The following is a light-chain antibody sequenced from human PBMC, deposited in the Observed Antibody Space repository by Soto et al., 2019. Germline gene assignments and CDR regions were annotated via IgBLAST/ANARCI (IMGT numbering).Light chain of an antibody. CDR2: DVS. J-gene: IGLJ1*01. V-gene: IGLV2-14*03. Sequence: QSALTQPASVSGSPGQSITISCTGTSSDVGGYDYVSWYHHHPGKAPKLMIYDVSNRPSGVSNRFSGSKSGNTASLTISGLQADDEADYYCSSYTSSSLYVFGTGTKLTVL. CDR3: SSYTSSSLYV. CDR1: SSDVGGYDY.